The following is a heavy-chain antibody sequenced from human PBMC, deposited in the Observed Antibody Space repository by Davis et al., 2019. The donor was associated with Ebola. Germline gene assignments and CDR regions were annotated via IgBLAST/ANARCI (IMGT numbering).Heavy chain of an antibody. Sequence: KVSCKASGYTFTSYGISWVRQMPGKGLEWMGIIYPGDSDTRYSPSFQGQVTISADKSISTAYLQWSSLKASDTAMYYCARIYGRRYYFDYWGQGTLVTVSS. CDR1: GYTFTSYG. CDR2: IYPGDSDT. V-gene: IGHV5-51*01. J-gene: IGHJ4*02. D-gene: IGHD4-17*01. CDR3: ARIYGRRYYFDY.